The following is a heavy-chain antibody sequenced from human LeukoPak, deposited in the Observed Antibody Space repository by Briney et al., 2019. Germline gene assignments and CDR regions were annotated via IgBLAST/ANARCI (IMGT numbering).Heavy chain of an antibody. CDR3: ARGGGYYFDH. CDR2: IKEDGSEK. D-gene: IGHD5-24*01. Sequence: GGSLRLSCAASGFTFSSYWMNWVRLAPGKGLEWVANIKEDGSEKYYVDSVEGRFTISRDNAKNSLYLQMNSLRAEDTAVYCCARGGGYYFDHLGQGTLVTVSS. J-gene: IGHJ4*02. V-gene: IGHV3-7*01. CDR1: GFTFSSYW.